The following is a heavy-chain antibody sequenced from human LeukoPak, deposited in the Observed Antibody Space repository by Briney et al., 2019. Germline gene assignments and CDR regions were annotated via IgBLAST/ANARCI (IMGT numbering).Heavy chain of an antibody. CDR3: ARGVPKTSYYYYYMDV. J-gene: IGHJ6*03. CDR2: ISSSGFTL. D-gene: IGHD4-11*01. V-gene: IGHV3-48*01. Sequence: PGGSLRLSCVASGFTCSDYSMNRVRQAPGKGLEWVSYISSSGFTLNYADSVKGRFTISRDNAKNSLYLQMNSLRAEDTAVYYCARGVPKTSYYYYYMDVWGKGTTVTVSS. CDR1: GFTCSDYS.